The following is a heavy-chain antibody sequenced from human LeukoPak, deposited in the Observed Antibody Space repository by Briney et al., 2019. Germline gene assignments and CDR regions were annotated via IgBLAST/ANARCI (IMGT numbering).Heavy chain of an antibody. CDR3: AKVSRELLHDDY. Sequence: GGSLRLSCVAYGFTFSDCGMHWARQAPGKGLEWVSAISGSGGSTYYADSVKGRFTISRDNSKNTLYLQMNSLRAEDTAVYYCAKVSRELLHDDYWGQGTLVTVSS. CDR2: ISGSGGST. V-gene: IGHV3-23*01. J-gene: IGHJ4*02. D-gene: IGHD1-26*01. CDR1: GFTFSDCG.